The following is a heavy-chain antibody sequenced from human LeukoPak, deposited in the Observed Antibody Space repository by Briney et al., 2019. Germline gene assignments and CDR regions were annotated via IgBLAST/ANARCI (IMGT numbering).Heavy chain of an antibody. V-gene: IGHV3-49*03. CDR2: IRSKAYGGTT. J-gene: IGHJ4*02. CDR3: TRPPTLDYGDHW. D-gene: IGHD4-17*01. CDR1: GSTLGDYA. Sequence: QAGGSLRLSCTASGSTLGDYAMSWFRQAPGKGLEWVGFIRSKAYGGTTEYAASVKGRFTISRDDSKSIAYLQMNSLKTEDTAVYYCTRPPTLDYGDHWWGQGTLVTVSS.